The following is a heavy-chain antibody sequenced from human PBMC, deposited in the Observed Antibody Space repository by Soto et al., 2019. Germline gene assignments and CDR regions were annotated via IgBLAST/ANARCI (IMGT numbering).Heavy chain of an antibody. CDR2: IYYSGST. CDR3: ARAASGYDYYYGMDV. Sequence: TLSLTCTVPGCSISSGGYYWTLIRQHPGKGLEWIGYIYYSGSTYYNPSLKSRVTISVDTSKNQFSLKLSSVTAADTAVYYCARAASGYDYYYGMDVWGQGTTVT. J-gene: IGHJ6*02. D-gene: IGHD5-12*01. CDR1: GCSISSGGYY. V-gene: IGHV4-31*03.